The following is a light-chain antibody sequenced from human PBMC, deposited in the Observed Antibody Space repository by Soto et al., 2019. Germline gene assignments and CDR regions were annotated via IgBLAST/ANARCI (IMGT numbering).Light chain of an antibody. CDR1: QGITTY. J-gene: IGKJ4*01. Sequence: DIQLTQSPSFLSASVGDRVTITCRASQGITTYLAWYQQKPGKAPKLLIYAASTLQSGVPSRFSGSRSGKEFTLTISRLQPEDFATYYCQQHNSYPLTFGGGTKVEIK. V-gene: IGKV1-9*01. CDR3: QQHNSYPLT. CDR2: AAS.